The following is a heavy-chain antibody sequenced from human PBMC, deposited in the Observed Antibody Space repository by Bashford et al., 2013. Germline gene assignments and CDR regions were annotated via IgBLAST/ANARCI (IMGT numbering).Heavy chain of an antibody. J-gene: IGHJ4*02. D-gene: IGHD5-18*01. CDR1: GFTFNTYG. Sequence: GSLRLSCAASGFTFNTYGMHWVRQAPGKGLEWVASIWHDGSNKFYADSVKGRFTISRDDSKNTLYMQMNSLRDEDTAVYYCATDLIHSTPFEYWGQGTLVTVSS. V-gene: IGHV3-33*01. CDR2: IWHDGSNK. CDR3: ATDLIHSTPFEY.